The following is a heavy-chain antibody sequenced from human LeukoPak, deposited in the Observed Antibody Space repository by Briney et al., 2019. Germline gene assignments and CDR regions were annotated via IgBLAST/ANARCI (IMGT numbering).Heavy chain of an antibody. V-gene: IGHV1-2*02. CDR1: GYTFTADS. Sequence: EASVKVSCKASGYTFTADSLHWVRQAPGQGLEWMGWINPSSGDTNYAQKLQGRVTMTTDTSTSTAYMELRSLRSDDTAVYYCAREEWELLLLDYWGQGTLVTVSS. D-gene: IGHD1-26*01. CDR3: AREEWELLLLDY. CDR2: INPSSGDT. J-gene: IGHJ4*02.